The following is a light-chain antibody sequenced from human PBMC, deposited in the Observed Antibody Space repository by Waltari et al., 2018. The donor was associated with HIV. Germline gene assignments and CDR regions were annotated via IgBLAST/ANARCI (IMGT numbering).Light chain of an antibody. V-gene: IGLV2-14*01. CDR1: RGDFGTYPY. J-gene: IGLJ1*01. CDR2: EVS. Sequence: SALTQPAAVSGSPGQSITLSCTGPRGDFGTYPYVSWYQQLPGKAPKLIIHEVSNRPSGLSNRFSGSKSGNTASLTISGLQAEDEGYYYCSSYTSRDTFVFGTGTEVTVL. CDR3: SSYTSRDTFV.